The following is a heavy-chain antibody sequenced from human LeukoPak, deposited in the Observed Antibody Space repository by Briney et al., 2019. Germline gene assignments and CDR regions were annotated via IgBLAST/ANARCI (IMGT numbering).Heavy chain of an antibody. CDR1: GFTFSSYA. CDR2: ISGSGGST. J-gene: IGHJ4*02. Sequence: PGGSLRLSCAASGFTFSSYAMTWVRQAPGKGMEWVSAISGSGGSTYYADSVKGRFTISRDTSMNTLYLQMNNLRAEDTAVYYCAKGLAGYSSGSTVDYWGQGTLVTVSS. V-gene: IGHV3-23*01. D-gene: IGHD3-10*01. CDR3: AKGLAGYSSGSTVDY.